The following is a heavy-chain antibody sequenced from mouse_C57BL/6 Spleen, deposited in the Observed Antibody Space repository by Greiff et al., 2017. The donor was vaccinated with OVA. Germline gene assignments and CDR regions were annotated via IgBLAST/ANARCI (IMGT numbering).Heavy chain of an antibody. J-gene: IGHJ2*01. Sequence: QVHVKQSGAELVRPGASVTLSCKASGYTFTDYEMHWVKQTPVHGLEWIGAIDPETGGTAYNQKFKGKAILTADKSSSTAYMELRSLTSEDSAVYYCTRSYGNFYFDYWGQGTTLTVSS. D-gene: IGHD2-1*01. CDR2: IDPETGGT. CDR3: TRSYGNFYFDY. CDR1: GYTFTDYE. V-gene: IGHV1-15*01.